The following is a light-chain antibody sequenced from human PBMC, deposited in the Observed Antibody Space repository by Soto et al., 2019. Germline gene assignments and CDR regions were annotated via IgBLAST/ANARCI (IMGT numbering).Light chain of an antibody. V-gene: IGKV3-15*01. CDR3: QQYHFYPYT. Sequence: EIVMTQSPATLSVSPGERATLPCRPSQSVSSDLAWYHQKPGQAPRLLIYSASTRATGIPARFSGSGSGTEFTLTISSLQPDDFATYFCQQYHFYPYTFGQGTKVDIK. CDR2: SAS. J-gene: IGKJ2*01. CDR1: QSVSSD.